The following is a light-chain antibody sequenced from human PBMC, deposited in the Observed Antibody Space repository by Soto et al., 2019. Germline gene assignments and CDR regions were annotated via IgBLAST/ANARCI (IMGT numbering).Light chain of an antibody. CDR2: NSS. CDR1: QSVRSNY. Sequence: ETVLTQSPGTLSLSPGERATLSCRASQSVRSNYLAWYQQKPGQAPRLLIYNSSTRATGILDRFSGSGSGTDFTLTISRLEPEDFALYYCQQYRDLPQTFGQGTKV. CDR3: QQYRDLPQT. V-gene: IGKV3-20*01. J-gene: IGKJ1*01.